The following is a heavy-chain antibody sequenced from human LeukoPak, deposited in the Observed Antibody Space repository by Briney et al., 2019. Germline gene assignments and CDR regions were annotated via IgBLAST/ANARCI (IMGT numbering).Heavy chain of an antibody. V-gene: IGHV1-69*11. Sequence: ASVKVSCKASGGTFSSYAISWVRQAPGQGLEWMGRIISILGTANYAQKFQGRVTITTDESTSTAYMELSSLRSEDTAVYYCARDGCSSTGTRSGGSCFDLYWGQGTLVTVSS. CDR3: ARDGCSSTGTRSGGSCFDLY. D-gene: IGHD2-15*01. CDR1: GGTFSSYA. CDR2: IISILGTA. J-gene: IGHJ4*02.